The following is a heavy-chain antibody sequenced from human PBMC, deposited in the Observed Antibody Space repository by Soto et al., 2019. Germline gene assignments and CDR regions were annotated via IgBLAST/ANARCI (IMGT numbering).Heavy chain of an antibody. J-gene: IGHJ6*02. V-gene: IGHV4-34*01. Sequence: QVQLQQWGAGLLKPSETLSLTCAVYGGSFSGYYWSWIRQPPGKGLEWIGEINHSGSTNYNPSLKRRVTISADTSKNHFSLKLSSVTAADTAVYYCARDSVIAAAGTSLDYYYYGMDVWGQGTPVTVSS. CDR3: ARDSVIAAAGTSLDYYYYGMDV. CDR1: GGSFSGYY. CDR2: INHSGST. D-gene: IGHD6-13*01.